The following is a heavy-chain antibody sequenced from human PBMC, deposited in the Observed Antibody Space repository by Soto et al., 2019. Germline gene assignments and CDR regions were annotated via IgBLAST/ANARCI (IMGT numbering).Heavy chain of an antibody. CDR2: ISYRGST. CDR1: AGSITTSY. D-gene: IGHD3-22*01. V-gene: IGHV4-59*01. CDR3: ASSGIVGREGNTRNDP. J-gene: IGHJ5*02. Sequence: SETLSLTCTVSAGSITTSYWSLIRQPLGKALEWIGYISYRGSTNYNPSLKSRLTISIDTSKSQISLKLTSMTTADTAVYYCASSGIVGREGNTRNDPWGQGSVSAVSS.